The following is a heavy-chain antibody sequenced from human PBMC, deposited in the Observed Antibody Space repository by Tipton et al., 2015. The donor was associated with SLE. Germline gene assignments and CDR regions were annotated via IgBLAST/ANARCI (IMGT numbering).Heavy chain of an antibody. CDR2: ISSSDFGT. Sequence: SLRLSCAASGFTFSNYAMSWVRQAPGKGLEWISSISSSDFGTYYADSVKGRFTISRDNSKNTLYLQMNSLRAEDTAVYYCAKMGRAFDIWGQGTMVTVSS. J-gene: IGHJ3*02. D-gene: IGHD1-26*01. CDR1: GFTFSNYA. CDR3: AKMGRAFDI. V-gene: IGHV3-23*01.